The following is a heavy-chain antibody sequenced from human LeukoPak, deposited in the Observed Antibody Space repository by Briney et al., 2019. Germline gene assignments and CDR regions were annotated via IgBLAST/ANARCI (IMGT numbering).Heavy chain of an antibody. Sequence: GGSLRLSCAASGFTVSGYAMNWVRQAPGKGLEWVATISTSGGSTYYADSVKGRFTISRDNSKNTLYLQMNSLRAEDTAVYYCAKNGHGSGSYYPRTKYYFDYWGQGTLVTVSS. V-gene: IGHV3-23*01. J-gene: IGHJ4*02. CDR2: ISTSGGST. CDR1: GFTVSGYA. D-gene: IGHD3-10*01. CDR3: AKNGHGSGSYYPRTKYYFDY.